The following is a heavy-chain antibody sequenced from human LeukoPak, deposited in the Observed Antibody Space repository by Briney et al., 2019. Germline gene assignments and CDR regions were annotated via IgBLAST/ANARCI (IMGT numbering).Heavy chain of an antibody. Sequence: GESLKISCAASGFTFSSYSMNWVRQAPGKGLEWVSSISSSGSYIYYADSVKGRFTISRDNAKNSLYLQMNSLRAEDTAVYYCAGELRSLYYMDVWGKGTTVTVSS. V-gene: IGHV3-21*01. D-gene: IGHD2-21*01. CDR1: GFTFSSYS. J-gene: IGHJ6*03. CDR3: AGELRSLYYMDV. CDR2: ISSSGSYI.